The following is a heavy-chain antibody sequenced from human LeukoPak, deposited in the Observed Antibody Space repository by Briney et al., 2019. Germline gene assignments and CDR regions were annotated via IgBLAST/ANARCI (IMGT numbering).Heavy chain of an antibody. V-gene: IGHV3-30*02. CDR2: IRYDGGNK. CDR1: GFTFSSYG. J-gene: IGHJ1*01. Sequence: GGSLRLSCAPSGFTFSSYGMHWVRQAPGKGLEWVAFIRYDGGNKYYADSVKGRFTISRDSSKNTLYLQMNSLRAEDTAVYYCARGGKRALAGTRSPQYFQHWGQGTLVTVSS. D-gene: IGHD6-19*01. CDR3: ARGGKRALAGTRSPQYFQH.